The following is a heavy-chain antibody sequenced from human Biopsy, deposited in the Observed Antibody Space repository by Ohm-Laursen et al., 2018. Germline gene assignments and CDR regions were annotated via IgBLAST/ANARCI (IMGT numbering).Heavy chain of an antibody. J-gene: IGHJ6*02. CDR2: IYNTERT. Sequence: SDTLSLTCIVSGGSISSYYWNWIRQTPGKGLEWIGFIYNTERTNYNPSLKSRVTISLDTSKNQFSLELSSVIPSDTAVYYCAIDRVPRRGVMPVYYYGMDVWGQGSTVTVSS. CDR1: GGSISSYY. CDR3: AIDRVPRRGVMPVYYYGMDV. D-gene: IGHD2-21*01. V-gene: IGHV4-59*01.